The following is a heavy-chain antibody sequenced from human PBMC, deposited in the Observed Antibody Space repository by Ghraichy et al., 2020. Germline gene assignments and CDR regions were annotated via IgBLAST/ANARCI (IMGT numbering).Heavy chain of an antibody. CDR1: GGSISSSSYY. D-gene: IGHD3-3*01. J-gene: IGHJ4*02. CDR3: AIRGITIFGVVMVDY. V-gene: IGHV4-39*01. Sequence: ESLNISCTVSGGSISSSSYYWGWIRQPPGKGLEWIGSIYYSGSTYYNPSLKSRVTISVDTSKNQFSLKLSSVTAADTAVYYCAIRGITIFGVVMVDYWGQGTLVTVSS. CDR2: IYYSGST.